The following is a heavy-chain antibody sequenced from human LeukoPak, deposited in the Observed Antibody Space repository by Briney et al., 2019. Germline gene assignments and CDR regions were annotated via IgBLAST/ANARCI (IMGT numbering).Heavy chain of an antibody. V-gene: IGHV1-24*01. D-gene: IGHD1-26*01. CDR1: GDTLTELS. CDR3: ATLRVGAMYYYYYMDV. Sequence: ASVKVSCKVSGDTLTELSMHWVRQAPGKGLEWMGGFDPEDGETIYAQKFQGRVTMTEDTSTDTAYMELSSLRSEDTAVYYCATLRVGAMYYYYYMDVWGKGTTVTVSS. J-gene: IGHJ6*03. CDR2: FDPEDGET.